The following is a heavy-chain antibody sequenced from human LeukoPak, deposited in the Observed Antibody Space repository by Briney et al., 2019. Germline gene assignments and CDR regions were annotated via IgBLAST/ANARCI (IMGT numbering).Heavy chain of an antibody. V-gene: IGHV1-2*02. CDR2: INPNSGGT. J-gene: IGHJ4*02. Sequence: ASVKVSCKASGYTFTGYYMHWVRQAPGQGLEWMGWINPNSGGTNYAQKFQGRVTMTRDTSISTAYMELSRLRSDDTAVYYCARSPVVGSGSYYKDYWGQGTLVTVSS. CDR1: GYTFTGYY. D-gene: IGHD3-10*01. CDR3: ARSPVVGSGSYYKDY.